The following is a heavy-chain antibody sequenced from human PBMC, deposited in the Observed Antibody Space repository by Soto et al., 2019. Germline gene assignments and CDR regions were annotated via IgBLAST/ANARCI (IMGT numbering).Heavy chain of an antibody. D-gene: IGHD6-19*01. CDR3: SASSGWYNAFGI. CDR1: GFTFSSYA. Sequence: EVQLLESGGGLVQPGGSLRLSCAASGFTFSSYAMSWVRQAPGKGLEWVSAISGSGGSTYYADSVKGRFTISRDNSKNTLYLQINSLRAEDTAVYYCSASSGWYNAFGIWGQGTMVTVSS. CDR2: ISGSGGST. J-gene: IGHJ3*02. V-gene: IGHV3-23*01.